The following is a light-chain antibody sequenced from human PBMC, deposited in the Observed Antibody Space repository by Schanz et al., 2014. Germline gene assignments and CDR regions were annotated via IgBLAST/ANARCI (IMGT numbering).Light chain of an antibody. CDR3: GTWDSSLSAARV. CDR2: DNN. CDR1: SSNIGAGYD. V-gene: IGLV1-51*01. J-gene: IGLJ3*02. Sequence: QSVLTQPPSVSGAPGQRVTISCTGSSSNIGAGYDVHWYQQLPGTAPKLLIYDNNERPSGIPDRFSGSKSATSATLGITGLQTGDEADYYCGTWDSSLSAARVFGGGTKLTVL.